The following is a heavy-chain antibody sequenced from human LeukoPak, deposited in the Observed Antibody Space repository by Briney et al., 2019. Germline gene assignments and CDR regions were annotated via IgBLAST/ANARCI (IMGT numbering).Heavy chain of an antibody. V-gene: IGHV1-8*02. Sequence: ASVKVSCKASGYTFTGYYMHWVRQAPGQGLEWMGWINPNSGNTGYAQKFQGRVTMTRNTSISTAYMELSSLRSEDTAVYYCARAGLVYGVSSGYYKDYWGQGTLVTVSS. D-gene: IGHD3-22*01. CDR1: GYTFTGYY. CDR2: INPNSGNT. J-gene: IGHJ4*02. CDR3: ARAGLVYGVSSGYYKDY.